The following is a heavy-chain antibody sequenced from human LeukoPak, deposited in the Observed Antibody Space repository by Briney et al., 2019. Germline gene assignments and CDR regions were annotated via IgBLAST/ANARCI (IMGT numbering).Heavy chain of an antibody. D-gene: IGHD6-13*01. CDR3: ARRFIAAAFFDH. CDR1: GFTFSTYA. CDR2: IKEDGSEK. J-gene: IGHJ4*02. Sequence: GGSLRLSCAASGFTFSTYAMHWVRQAPGKGLEWVANIKEDGSEKYYVDSVRGRFTLSRDNAKNSLYLQMNSLRAEDTAVYYCARRFIAAAFFDHWGQGTLVAVSS. V-gene: IGHV3-7*01.